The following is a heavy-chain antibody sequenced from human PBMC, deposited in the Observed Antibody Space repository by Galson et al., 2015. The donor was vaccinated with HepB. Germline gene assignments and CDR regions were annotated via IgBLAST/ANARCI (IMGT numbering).Heavy chain of an antibody. Sequence: SVKVSCKASGGTFSSYAISWVRQAPGQGLEWMGGIIPMFGTANYAQKFQARVTITADESTTTAYMELSSLRSDDTAVYYCAFSYYYGSGSNYPFDYWGQGTLVTVSS. D-gene: IGHD3-10*01. CDR1: GGTFSSYA. CDR2: IIPMFGTA. CDR3: AFSYYYGSGSNYPFDY. J-gene: IGHJ4*02. V-gene: IGHV1-69*13.